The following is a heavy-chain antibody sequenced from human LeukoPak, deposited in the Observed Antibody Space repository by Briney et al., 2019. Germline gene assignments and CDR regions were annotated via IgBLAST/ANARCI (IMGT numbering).Heavy chain of an antibody. V-gene: IGHV4-61*01. J-gene: IGHJ4*02. CDR1: GGSVSSGSYY. D-gene: IGHD6-13*01. CDR3: ARRSSSWYFDY. Sequence: SETLSLTCTVSGGSVSSGSYYWSWIRQPPGKGLEWIGYIYYSGSANYNPSLKSRVTISVDTSKNQFSLKLSSVTAADTAVYYCARRSSSWYFDYWGQGTLVTVSS. CDR2: IYYSGSA.